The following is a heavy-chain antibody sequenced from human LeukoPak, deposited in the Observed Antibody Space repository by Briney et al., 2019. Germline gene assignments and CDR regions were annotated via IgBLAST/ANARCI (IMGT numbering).Heavy chain of an antibody. J-gene: IGHJ4*02. D-gene: IGHD5-12*01. Sequence: GGSLRLSCTVSGFTVSSNSMSWVRQAPGKGLEWVSFIYSDNTHYSDSVKGRFTISRDNSKNTLYLQMNSLRAEDTAVYYCARDPGSGYEEHLDYWGQGTLVTVSS. V-gene: IGHV3-53*01. CDR2: IYSDNT. CDR3: ARDPGSGYEEHLDY. CDR1: GFTVSSNS.